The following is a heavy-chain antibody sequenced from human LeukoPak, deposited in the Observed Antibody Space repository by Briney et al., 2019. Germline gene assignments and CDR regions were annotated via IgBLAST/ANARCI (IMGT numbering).Heavy chain of an antibody. CDR3: ARWPQGYCSSTRCYEKSFHI. D-gene: IGHD2-2*01. CDR1: GGSISSHH. V-gene: IGHV4-59*10. CDR2: NYTSGST. Sequence: SETLSFTCAVSGGSISSHHGIWIRQPAGKGLVWIGHNYTSGSTNYNPSLKSRSTMSVDTFKDQFSLKLSYVTAADTAVYYCARWPQGYCSSTRCYEKSFHIWGQGTMVTVSS. J-gene: IGHJ3*02.